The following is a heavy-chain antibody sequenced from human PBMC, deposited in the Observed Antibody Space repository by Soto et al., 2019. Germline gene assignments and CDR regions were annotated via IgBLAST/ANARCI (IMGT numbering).Heavy chain of an antibody. CDR3: ARDLLLEWELRGVFDY. J-gene: IGHJ4*02. Sequence: SVKFSCKDSGGTFSSYAISWVRQAPGQGLEWMGGIIPIFGTANYAQKFQGRVTITADESTSTAYMELSSLRSEDTAVCYCARDLLLEWELRGVFDYWAQGTLVTVSS. CDR2: IIPIFGTA. V-gene: IGHV1-69*13. D-gene: IGHD1-26*01. CDR1: GGTFSSYA.